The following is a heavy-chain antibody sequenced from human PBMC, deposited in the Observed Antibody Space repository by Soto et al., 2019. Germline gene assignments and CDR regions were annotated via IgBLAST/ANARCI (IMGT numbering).Heavy chain of an antibody. J-gene: IGHJ4*02. V-gene: IGHV4-4*02. CDR3: AKNGDPYFFDC. D-gene: IGHD2-21*02. CDR2: IHHGGST. CDR1: GGSISSNNW. Sequence: QVQLQESGPGLVTPSGTLSLTCAVSGGSISSNNWWSWVRQHPGKGLEWIGEIHHGGSTHYHPSLKSRVTISMDKSENQLSLKMASVTAADTAVYYCAKNGDPYFFDCWGQGTLVTVSS.